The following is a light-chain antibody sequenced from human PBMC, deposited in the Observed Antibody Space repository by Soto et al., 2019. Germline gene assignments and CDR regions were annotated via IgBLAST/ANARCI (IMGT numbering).Light chain of an antibody. V-gene: IGKV1-39*01. J-gene: IGKJ4*01. CDR1: QSVANF. CDR3: QQTFSTPLT. CDR2: VSS. Sequence: DVQMTQSPASLSAFVGGRCTNTCLASQSVANFLNWYQQKPGKAPEVLIYVSSNLRRGVPSRFSGSGSETDFTLTIDSLQPEDFATYYCQQTFSTPLTFGGGTKVDIK.